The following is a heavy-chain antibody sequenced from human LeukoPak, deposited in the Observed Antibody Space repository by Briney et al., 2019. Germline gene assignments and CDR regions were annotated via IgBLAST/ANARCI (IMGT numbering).Heavy chain of an antibody. Sequence: KPSETLSLTCTVSGGSISSGSYYWSWIRQPAGKGLEWIGRIYTSGSTNYNPSLKSRVTISVDTSKNQFSLKLSSVTAADTAVYYCARDSGLRSSDYWGQGTLVTVSS. CDR2: IYTSGST. D-gene: IGHD5-12*01. V-gene: IGHV4-61*02. CDR3: ARDSGLRSSDY. CDR1: GGSISSGSYY. J-gene: IGHJ4*02.